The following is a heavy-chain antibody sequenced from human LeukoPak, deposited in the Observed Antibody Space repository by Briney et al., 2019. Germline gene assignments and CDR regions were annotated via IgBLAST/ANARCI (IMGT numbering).Heavy chain of an antibody. CDR2: ISYDGSNK. V-gene: IGHV3-30*18. CDR3: AKDRPRWSIAVAGGQFDY. Sequence: GGSLRLSCATSGFIFGNYRMHWVRQAPGKGLEWVAVISYDGSNKYYADSVKGRFTISRDNSKNTLYLQMNSLRAEDTAVYYCAKDRPRWSIAVAGGQFDYWGQGTLVTVSS. D-gene: IGHD6-19*01. J-gene: IGHJ4*02. CDR1: GFIFGNYR.